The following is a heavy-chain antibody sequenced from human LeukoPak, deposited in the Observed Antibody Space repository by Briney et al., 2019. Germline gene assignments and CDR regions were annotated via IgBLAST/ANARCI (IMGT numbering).Heavy chain of an antibody. J-gene: IGHJ6*02. CDR3: ASSDFWSGYYSDNYYYYGMDV. D-gene: IGHD3-3*01. Sequence: ASVKVSCKASGYTFTGYYMHWVRQAPGQGLEWMGWINPNSGGTNYAQKFQGRVTMTRDTSISTAYMELSRLRSDGTAVYYCASSDFWSGYYSDNYYYYGMDVWGQGTTVTVSS. CDR2: INPNSGGT. CDR1: GYTFTGYY. V-gene: IGHV1-2*02.